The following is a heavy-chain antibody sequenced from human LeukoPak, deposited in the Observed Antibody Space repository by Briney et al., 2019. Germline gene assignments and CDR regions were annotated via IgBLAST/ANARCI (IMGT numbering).Heavy chain of an antibody. CDR3: ATENVDTAMVRYYFDY. J-gene: IGHJ4*02. D-gene: IGHD5-18*01. Sequence: ASVKVSCKASGYTFTAYYMHWVRQAPGQGLEWMGWINPNSGGTDYAQKFQGRVTMTRDTSISTAYMELSSLRSEDTAVYYCATENVDTAMVRYYFDYWGQGTLVTVSS. V-gene: IGHV1-2*02. CDR1: GYTFTAYY. CDR2: INPNSGGT.